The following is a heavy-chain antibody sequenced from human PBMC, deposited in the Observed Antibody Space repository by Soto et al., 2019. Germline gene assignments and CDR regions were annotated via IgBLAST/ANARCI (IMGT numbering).Heavy chain of an antibody. J-gene: IGHJ4*02. Sequence: GGSLRLSCAASGFTFSNYGIHWVRQAPGKGLEWVAGISKDGSSKYYADSVKGRFTVSRDNSKNTLYLQMNNLRVEDTAVYYCAKDPMSIPTIIIGFHYWGQGTLVTVSS. V-gene: IGHV3-30*18. CDR2: ISKDGSSK. D-gene: IGHD3-16*01. CDR3: AKDPMSIPTIIIGFHY. CDR1: GFTFSNYG.